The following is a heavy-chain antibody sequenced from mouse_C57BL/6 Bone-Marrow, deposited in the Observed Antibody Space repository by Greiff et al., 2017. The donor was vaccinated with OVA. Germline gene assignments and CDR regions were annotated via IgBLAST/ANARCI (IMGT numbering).Heavy chain of an antibody. CDR2: IWTGGGT. J-gene: IGHJ1*03. CDR1: GFSLTSYA. V-gene: IGHV2-9-1*01. D-gene: IGHD1-1*01. CDR3: ARRATVVADWYFDV. Sequence: VNLVESGPGLVAPSQSLSITCTVSGFSLTSYAISWVRQPPGKGLEWHGVIWTGGGTNYNSALKSRLSISKDNSKSQVFLKMNSLQTDDTARYYCARRATVVADWYFDVWGTGTTVTVSS.